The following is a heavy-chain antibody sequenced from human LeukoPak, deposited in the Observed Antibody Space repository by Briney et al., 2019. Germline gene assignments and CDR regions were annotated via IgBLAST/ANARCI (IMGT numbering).Heavy chain of an antibody. D-gene: IGHD1-26*01. CDR3: ARDEIVGTSLGAFDI. V-gene: IGHV4-61*10. J-gene: IGHJ3*02. CDR2: IYYSGST. CDR1: GGSISSGSYY. Sequence: SETLSLTCTVSGGSISSGSYYWSWIRQPAGKGLEWIGYIYYSGSTNYNPSLKSRVTISVDTSKNQFSLKLSSVTAADTAVYYCARDEIVGTSLGAFDIWGQGTMVTVSS.